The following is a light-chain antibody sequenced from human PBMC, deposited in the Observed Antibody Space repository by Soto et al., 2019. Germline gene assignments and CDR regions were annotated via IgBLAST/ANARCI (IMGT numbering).Light chain of an antibody. V-gene: IGLV2-14*01. CDR3: SSYTSSSTYV. J-gene: IGLJ1*01. Sequence: QSVLTQPASVSESPGQSITISCTGTSRDVGGYNYVSWYQQHPGEVPRLVIYGVSNRPSGVSSRFSGSKSGNTASLTISGLLAEDEADYYCSSYTSSSTYVFGTGTKVTAL. CDR2: GVS. CDR1: SRDVGGYNY.